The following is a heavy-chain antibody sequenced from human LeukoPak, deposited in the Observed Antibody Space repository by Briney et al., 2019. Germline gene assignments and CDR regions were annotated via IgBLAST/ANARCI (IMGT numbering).Heavy chain of an antibody. J-gene: IGHJ4*02. Sequence: SETLSLTCTVSGGSISSYYWSWIRQPPGKGLEGIGYIYYSGSTNYNPSLKSRVTISVDTSKNQFSLKLSSVTAADTAVYYCARWGGNNYGFNFWGQGTLVTVSS. CDR2: IYYSGST. V-gene: IGHV4-59*08. CDR1: GGSISSYY. CDR3: ARWGGNNYGFNF. D-gene: IGHD5-18*01.